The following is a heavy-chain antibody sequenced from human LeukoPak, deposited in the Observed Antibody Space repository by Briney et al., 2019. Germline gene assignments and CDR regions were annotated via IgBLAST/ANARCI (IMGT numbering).Heavy chain of an antibody. D-gene: IGHD6-13*01. Sequence: GGSLRLSCAASGFTFSSYGMTWVRQALGKGLEWVSGISWNSGSIGYADSVKGRFTISRDNAKNSLYLQMNSLRAEDTALYYCAKDYGSSWYTFDYWGQGTLVTVS. CDR2: ISWNSGSI. J-gene: IGHJ4*02. CDR1: GFTFSSYG. CDR3: AKDYGSSWYTFDY. V-gene: IGHV3-9*01.